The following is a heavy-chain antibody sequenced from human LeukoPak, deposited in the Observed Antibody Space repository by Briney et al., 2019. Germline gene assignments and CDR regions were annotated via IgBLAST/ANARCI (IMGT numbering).Heavy chain of an antibody. D-gene: IGHD1-26*01. V-gene: IGHV4-59*01. Sequence: SETLSLTCTVSGGSINSYYWSWIRQPPGKGLEWIGYIYYSGSTNYNPSLKSRVSISVDTSKNQFSLKLSFVTAADTAVYYCLRDTRVGGYQYYFDYWGQGTLVTVSS. J-gene: IGHJ4*02. CDR1: GGSINSYY. CDR3: LRDTRVGGYQYYFDY. CDR2: IYYSGST.